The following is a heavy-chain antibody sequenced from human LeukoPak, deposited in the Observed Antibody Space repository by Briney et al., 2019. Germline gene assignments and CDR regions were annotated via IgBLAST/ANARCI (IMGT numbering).Heavy chain of an antibody. CDR2: IYYSGST. CDR3: ARAPRAYCSTTDSCFQDY. D-gene: IGHD2-2*01. V-gene: IGHV4-30-4*01. Sequence: SETLSLTCTVSGGSISSGDYYWSWIRQPPGKGLEWIGYIYYSGSTYYNPSLKSRVTISVDTSKNLFSLSLNSVTAADTAVYYCARAPRAYCSTTDSCFQDYWGQGILVTVSS. CDR1: GGSISSGDYY. J-gene: IGHJ4*02.